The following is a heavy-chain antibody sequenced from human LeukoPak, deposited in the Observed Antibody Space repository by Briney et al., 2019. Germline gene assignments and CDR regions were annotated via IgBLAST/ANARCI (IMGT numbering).Heavy chain of an antibody. CDR3: ARHRGYFELLFDP. J-gene: IGHJ5*02. D-gene: IGHD3-9*01. Sequence: SETLSLTCSVSGGSISSSSYYWGWIRQPPGKGLEWIGGIYYSGSSYYNPPLKSRAIISVDTSKNQFSLKLSSVTAADTAVYYCARHRGYFELLFDPWGQGTLVTVSS. CDR1: GGSISSSSYY. V-gene: IGHV4-39*01. CDR2: IYYSGSS.